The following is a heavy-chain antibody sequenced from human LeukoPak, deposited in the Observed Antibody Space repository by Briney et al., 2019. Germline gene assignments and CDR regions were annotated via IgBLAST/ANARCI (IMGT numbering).Heavy chain of an antibody. V-gene: IGHV3-11*04. CDR2: ISSSGSTI. CDR3: ARDPLYYYDSSGYFDY. D-gene: IGHD3-22*01. Sequence: PGGSLRLSCAASGFTVTNNYMSWVRQAPGKGLEWVSYISSSGSTIYYADSVKGRFTISRDNAKNSLYLQMNSLRAEDTAVYYCARDPLYYYDSSGYFDYWGQGTLVTVSS. CDR1: GFTVTNNY. J-gene: IGHJ4*02.